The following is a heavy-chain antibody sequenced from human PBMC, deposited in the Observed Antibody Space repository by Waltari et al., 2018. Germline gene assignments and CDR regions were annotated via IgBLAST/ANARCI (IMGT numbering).Heavy chain of an antibody. CDR3: AKHDSGYCSGGSCFFDY. D-gene: IGHD2-15*01. V-gene: IGHV4-39*01. J-gene: IGHJ4*02. CDR1: GGSISSSSYY. CDR2: INYSGST. Sequence: QLQLQESGPGLVKPSETLSLTCTVSGGSISSSSYYWGWIRQPPGKGLEWIGSINYSGSTYYTPSLKSRVTISVDTSKNQFSLKLSSVTAADTAVYYCAKHDSGYCSGGSCFFDYWGQGTLVTVSS.